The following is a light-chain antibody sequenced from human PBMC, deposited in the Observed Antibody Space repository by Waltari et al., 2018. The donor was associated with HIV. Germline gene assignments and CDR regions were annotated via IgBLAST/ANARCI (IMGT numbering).Light chain of an antibody. V-gene: IGLV3-19*01. CDR2: GKN. J-gene: IGLJ2*01. CDR1: SLRSYY. CDR3: NSRDSFVV. Sequence: SSELTQDPAVSVALGQTVRITCQGDSLRSYYASWYQQKPGQAPVLVIYGKNNRPSGIPDRFSGSSSGNTASLTITGAQAEDEADYYCNSRDSFVVFGGGTKLTVL.